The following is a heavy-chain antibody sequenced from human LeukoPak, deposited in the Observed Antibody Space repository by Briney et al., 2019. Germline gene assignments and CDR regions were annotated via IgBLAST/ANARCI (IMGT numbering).Heavy chain of an antibody. CDR2: IYTSGST. J-gene: IGHJ4*02. D-gene: IGHD2-21*01. CDR3: ARGVVIAPQTFDY. CDR1: GGSISSDNYY. V-gene: IGHV4-61*02. Sequence: SETLSLTCTVSGGSISSDNYYWSWIRQPAGKGLEWIGRIYTSGSTNYNPSLKSRVTISVDTSKNQFSLKLSSVTAADTAVYYCARGVVIAPQTFDYWGQGTLVTVSS.